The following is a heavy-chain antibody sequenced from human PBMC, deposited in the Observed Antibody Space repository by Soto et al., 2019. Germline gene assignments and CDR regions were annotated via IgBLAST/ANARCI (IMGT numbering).Heavy chain of an antibody. Sequence: GGPLRLSCAVSGFTFSINTMSWAPHAQGKGLDWVSGISGSGGSTYYAESMKGRFTISRDNPKNTVYVEMNSLRPEDTAIYYCAKERNDFWSGTTGGFDHWGQGLLVTVSS. V-gene: IGHV3-23*01. J-gene: IGHJ4*02. CDR3: AKERNDFWSGTTGGFDH. CDR1: GFTFSINT. D-gene: IGHD3-3*01. CDR2: ISGSGGST.